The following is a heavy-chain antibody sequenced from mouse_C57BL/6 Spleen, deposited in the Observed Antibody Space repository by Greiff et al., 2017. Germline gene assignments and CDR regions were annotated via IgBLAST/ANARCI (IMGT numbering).Heavy chain of an antibody. Sequence: LVKPGASVKMSCKASGYTFTDYYMNWVKQSHGKSLEWIGVINPYNGGTSYNQKFKGKATLTVDKSSSTAYMELNSLTSEDSAVYYCARWPSITTVDYWGQGTTLTVSS. V-gene: IGHV1-19*01. CDR2: INPYNGGT. CDR3: ARWPSITTVDY. J-gene: IGHJ2*01. CDR1: GYTFTDYY. D-gene: IGHD1-1*01.